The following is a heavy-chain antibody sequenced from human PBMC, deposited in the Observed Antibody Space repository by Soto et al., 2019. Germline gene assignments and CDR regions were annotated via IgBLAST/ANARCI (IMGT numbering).Heavy chain of an antibody. CDR3: ARPHYYDREEV. V-gene: IGHV4-59*01. CDR2: IYYSGST. CDR1: GGSISSYY. J-gene: IGHJ4*02. D-gene: IGHD3-22*01. Sequence: QVQLQESGPGLVKPSETLSLTCTVSGGSISSYYWSWIRQPPGKGLEWIGYIYYSGSTNYNPSLKSRVTISVDTSKNQFSLKLSSVTAADTAVYYCARPHYYDREEVWGQGTLVTVSS.